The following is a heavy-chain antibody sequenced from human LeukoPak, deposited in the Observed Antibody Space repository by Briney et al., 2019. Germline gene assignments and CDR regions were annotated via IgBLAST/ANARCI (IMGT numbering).Heavy chain of an antibody. CDR2: IKQDGSEK. CDR1: GFTFSSYW. CDR3: ARDPTSVVVAAAFDY. V-gene: IGHV3-7*01. D-gene: IGHD2-15*01. Sequence: GGSLRLSCAASGFTFSSYWMSWVRQAPGKGLEWVANIKQDGSEKYYVDSVKGRFTISRDNAKNLLYLQMNSLRAEDTAVYYCARDPTSVVVAAAFDYWGQGTLVTVSS. J-gene: IGHJ4*02.